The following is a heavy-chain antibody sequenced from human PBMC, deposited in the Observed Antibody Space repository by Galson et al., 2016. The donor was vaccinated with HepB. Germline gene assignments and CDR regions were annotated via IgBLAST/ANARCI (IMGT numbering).Heavy chain of an antibody. J-gene: IGHJ4*02. Sequence: QSGAEVKKPGESLKISCKDSGNGFATNWIGWVRQMPGKGLEWMGIIYPGDSDARYSPSFQGQVTISADKSISTAYLQWSSLRASDTAMYFCARPRGYDNYFGHWGQGTLGTVSS. CDR1: GNGFATNW. CDR3: ARPRGYDNYFGH. CDR2: IYPGDSDA. V-gene: IGHV5-51*01. D-gene: IGHD5-12*01.